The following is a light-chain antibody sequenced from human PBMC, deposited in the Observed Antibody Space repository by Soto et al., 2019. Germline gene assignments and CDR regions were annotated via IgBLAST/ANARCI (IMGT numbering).Light chain of an antibody. Sequence: EIVLTQSPGTLSLSLGERATLSCRASQSVNNNYLAWSQQKSGQPPRLLIYGASSRATGVPDRFSGSGSGTDFTLTISRLEPEDFAVYYCHQYGSYPPTFGQGTKVEIK. CDR3: HQYGSYPPT. CDR1: QSVNNNY. CDR2: GAS. J-gene: IGKJ1*01. V-gene: IGKV3-20*01.